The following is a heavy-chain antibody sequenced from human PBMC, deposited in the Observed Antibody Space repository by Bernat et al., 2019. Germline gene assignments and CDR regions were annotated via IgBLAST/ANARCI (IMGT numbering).Heavy chain of an antibody. CDR1: GFTFSNYW. CDR3: AQNYYNSGKY. D-gene: IGHD3-10*01. CDR2: INGDGSTT. J-gene: IGHJ4*02. V-gene: IGHV3-74*01. Sequence: VQLQESGGGLVQPGGSLRLSCEASGFTFSNYWMHWVRQAPGKGLVWVSRINGDGSTTNYADSVKGRFTISRDNDKNTLYLQMNSLRAEDTAVYYCAQNYYNSGKYWGQGTLVTVSS.